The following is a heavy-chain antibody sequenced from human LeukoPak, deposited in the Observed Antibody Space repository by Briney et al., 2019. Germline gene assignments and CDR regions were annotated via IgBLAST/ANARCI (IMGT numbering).Heavy chain of an antibody. D-gene: IGHD2-15*01. J-gene: IGHJ5*02. CDR2: INAGNDNT. Sequence: ASVKVSCKASGYTFTSYAMHWVRQAPGQRLEWMGCINAGNDNTKYSQKFHGRATITRDTSASTAYMEPTSMRSDSPAVYYSAIYLGYSTGGTCYPNWFDPWGQGTLVTVSS. V-gene: IGHV1-3*01. CDR3: AIYLGYSTGGTCYPNWFDP. CDR1: GYTFTSYA.